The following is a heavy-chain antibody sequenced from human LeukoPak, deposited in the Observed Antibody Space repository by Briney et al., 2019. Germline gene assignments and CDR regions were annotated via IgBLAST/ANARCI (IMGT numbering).Heavy chain of an antibody. D-gene: IGHD4-17*01. CDR2: IIPILGIA. CDR1: GGTFSSYA. J-gene: IGHJ4*02. CDR3: ARDRHYGDRGFDY. V-gene: IGHV1-69*04. Sequence: SVKVSCKASGGTFSSYAISWVRQAPGQGLEWMGRIIPILGIANYAQKFQGRVTITADKSTSTAYMELSSLRSEDTAVYYCARDRHYGDRGFDYWGQGTLVTVSS.